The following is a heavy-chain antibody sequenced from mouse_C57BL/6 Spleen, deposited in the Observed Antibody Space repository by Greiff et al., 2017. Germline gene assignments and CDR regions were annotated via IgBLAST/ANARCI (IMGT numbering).Heavy chain of an antibody. J-gene: IGHJ4*01. D-gene: IGHD3-1*01. CDR3: ARRGTYAMDY. CDR2: IYPGDGDT. Sequence: VQLKQSGPELVKPGASVKISCKASGYAFSSSWMNWVKQRPGKGLEWIGRIYPGDGDTNYNGKFKGKATLTADKSSSTAYMQLSSLTSEDSAVYFCARRGTYAMDYWGQGTSVTVSS. CDR1: GYAFSSSW. V-gene: IGHV1-82*01.